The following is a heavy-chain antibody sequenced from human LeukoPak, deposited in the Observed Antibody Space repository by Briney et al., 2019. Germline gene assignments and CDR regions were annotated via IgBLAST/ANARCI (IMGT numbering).Heavy chain of an antibody. CDR3: ARRYYGSGSFYNGPHYYYYYGMDV. V-gene: IGHV1-69*13. CDR1: GGTLSSYA. Sequence: ASVKVSCKASGGTLSSYAISWVQQAPGQGLEWMGGIIPIFGTPNYAQKFQGRVTITADESTSTAYMELSSLRSEDTAVYYCARRYYGSGSFYNGPHYYYYYGMDVWGQGTTVTVSS. J-gene: IGHJ6*02. D-gene: IGHD3-10*01. CDR2: IIPIFGTP.